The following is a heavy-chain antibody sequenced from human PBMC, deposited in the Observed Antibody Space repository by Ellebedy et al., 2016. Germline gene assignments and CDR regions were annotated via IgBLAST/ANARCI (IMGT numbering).Heavy chain of an antibody. CDR1: GFTFSSSA. CDR3: ARGVGSGWFDP. V-gene: IGHV3-23*01. CDR2: ITGSGGST. Sequence: GGSLRLSCAASGFTFSSSAMSWVRQAQGKGLEWVSAITGSGGSTYYADSVKGRFSISRDNSKNTLYLQMNSLRAEDTAVYYCARGVGSGWFDPWGQGTLVTVSS. D-gene: IGHD2-15*01. J-gene: IGHJ5*02.